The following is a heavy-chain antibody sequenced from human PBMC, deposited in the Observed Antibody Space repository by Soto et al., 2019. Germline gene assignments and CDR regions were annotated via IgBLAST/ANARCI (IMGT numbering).Heavy chain of an antibody. CDR1: GYIFVNYG. V-gene: IGHV1-18*01. Sequence: QVQLVQSGDEVRKPGSSVKVSCKASGYIFVNYGIAWVRQAPGQGLEWMGWISPYSGNTNYASKVQGRLTMTTDTSTRTGYMELGSLTSDDTAVYYCAMVDNYVAPTPQDVWGQGTTVTVSS. D-gene: IGHD3-16*01. CDR2: ISPYSGNT. J-gene: IGHJ6*02. CDR3: AMVDNYVAPTPQDV.